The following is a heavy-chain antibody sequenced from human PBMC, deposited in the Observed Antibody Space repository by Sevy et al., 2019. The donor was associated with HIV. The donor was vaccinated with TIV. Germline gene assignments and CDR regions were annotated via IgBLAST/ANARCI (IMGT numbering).Heavy chain of an antibody. CDR1: QFNFDTYA. V-gene: IGHV3-33*01. J-gene: IGHJ4*02. Sequence: GGSLRLSCVASQFNFDTYAIHWVRQAPGKGLEWVAMIWYDGSSKDYAESVKGRFAISRDNSQNTAFLQMNSRRAEDTGVYYCATNMVHAGAYDSYFNFWGQGSLVTVSS. CDR3: ATNMVHAGAYDSYFNF. D-gene: IGHD3-10*01. CDR2: IWYDGSSK.